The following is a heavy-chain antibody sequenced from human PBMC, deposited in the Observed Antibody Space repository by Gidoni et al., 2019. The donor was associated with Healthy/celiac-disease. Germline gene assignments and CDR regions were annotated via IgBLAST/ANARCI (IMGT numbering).Heavy chain of an antibody. Sequence: EVQPLESGGGLVQPGGSLRPPCAASGCTESSYAMIWVRQAPGTGLEWVSAFSVSGGSTYYADSVTCRFAIACVYPMNTLYLQLTSLRAGGTAVYYFVKGSGARPLNAFAFWGQGTMVSVSS. J-gene: IGHJ3*01. CDR2: FSVSGGST. CDR3: VKGSGARPLNAFAF. CDR1: GCTESSYA. V-gene: IGHV3-23*01. D-gene: IGHD3-10*01.